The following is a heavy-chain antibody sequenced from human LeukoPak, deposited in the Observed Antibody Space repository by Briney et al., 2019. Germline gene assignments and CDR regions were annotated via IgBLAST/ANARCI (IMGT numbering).Heavy chain of an antibody. V-gene: IGHV3-9*01. D-gene: IGHD6-19*01. CDR3: ATVSGGEIRSRWSRSKGYYYYGMVV. Sequence: GRSLSLSCAASGFTFDDYGMHWVRQAQGKGLGWASGVSWNCGSIGYADSVKGRFTISRENAKNSLYLQMTSLMAEATAFDYCATVSGGEIRSRWSRSKGYYYYGMVVRGQGATVTVSS. CDR2: VSWNCGSI. CDR1: GFTFDDYG. J-gene: IGHJ6*02.